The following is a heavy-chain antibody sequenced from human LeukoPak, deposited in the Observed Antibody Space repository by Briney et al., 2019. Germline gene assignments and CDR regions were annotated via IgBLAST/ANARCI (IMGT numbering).Heavy chain of an antibody. CDR3: VRDQGHWELPPGGMDY. Sequence: GGSLRLSCAASGFTFNSYGMHWVRQAPGKGLEWLAVISYDGSKEYYADSVRGRFTFSRDNSKNTLYLQMNSLRPDDTAVYYCVRDQGHWELPPGGMDYWGQGALVTVSS. J-gene: IGHJ4*02. CDR2: ISYDGSKE. CDR1: GFTFNSYG. V-gene: IGHV3-30*03. D-gene: IGHD1-7*01.